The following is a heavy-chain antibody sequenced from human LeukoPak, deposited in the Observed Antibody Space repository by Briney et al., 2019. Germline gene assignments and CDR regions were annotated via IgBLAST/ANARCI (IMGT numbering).Heavy chain of an antibody. V-gene: IGHV4-4*07. Sequence: PSETPSLTCAVSGGSISGYYWSWIRQPAGKGLEWMGRISGSGSTDYDPSLKSRVTMSVDTSKNQFSLKLNSVTAADTAVYYCAREGRSSTPGYWGQGTLVTVSS. CDR3: AREGRSSTPGY. CDR1: GGSISGYY. CDR2: ISGSGST. J-gene: IGHJ4*02. D-gene: IGHD2-15*01.